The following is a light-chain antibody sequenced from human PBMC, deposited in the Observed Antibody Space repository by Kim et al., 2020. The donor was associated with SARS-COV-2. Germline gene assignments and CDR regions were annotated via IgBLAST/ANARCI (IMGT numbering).Light chain of an antibody. Sequence: SAKLTCTLSWGHSRNASAWHQQQPERGPRYLMRLNNDGSHTEGGETPARFSGSSSGAERYLTISHLQSEDGADYYSHTGNPGTPVFGGGTQLTVL. V-gene: IGLV4-69*01. CDR3: HTGNPGTPV. CDR2: LNNDGSH. J-gene: IGLJ3*02. CDR1: WGHSRNA.